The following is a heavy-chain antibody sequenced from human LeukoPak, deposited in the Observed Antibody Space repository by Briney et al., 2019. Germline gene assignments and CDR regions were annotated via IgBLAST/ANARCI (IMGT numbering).Heavy chain of an antibody. J-gene: IGHJ4*02. CDR2: INRDGSST. Sequence: GGSLRLSCAASGFTFSSSWMHWVRQAPGKGRVWVSRINRDGSSTSYADSVKGRFTVSRDNAKNTLYLQMNGLRAGDTAVYYCARVGSAVAWDYWGQGTLVTVSS. V-gene: IGHV3-74*01. CDR3: ARVGSAVAWDY. CDR1: GFTFSSSW. D-gene: IGHD4-23*01.